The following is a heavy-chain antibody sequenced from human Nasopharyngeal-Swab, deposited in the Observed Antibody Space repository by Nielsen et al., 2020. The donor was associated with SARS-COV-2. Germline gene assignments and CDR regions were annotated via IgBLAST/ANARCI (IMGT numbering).Heavy chain of an antibody. Sequence: ASVKVSCKASGYTFTRYYMHWVRQAPGQGLEWMGIINPSGGSTSYAQKFQGRVKMTRDTSTSTLYMELSSLRFEDTAVYYCARGARFAVDYFDCWGQGTLVTVSS. J-gene: IGHJ4*02. CDR2: INPSGGST. V-gene: IGHV1-46*01. CDR1: GYTFTRYY. CDR3: ARGARFAVDYFDC. D-gene: IGHD6-19*01.